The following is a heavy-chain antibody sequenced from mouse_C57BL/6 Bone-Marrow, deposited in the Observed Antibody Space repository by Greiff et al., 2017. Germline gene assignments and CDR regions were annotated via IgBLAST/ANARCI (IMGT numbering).Heavy chain of an antibody. J-gene: IGHJ4*01. D-gene: IGHD2-4*01. CDR3: ARGAISYDYDRHGYSYAIDY. CDR2: INPSSGYT. V-gene: IGHV1-7*01. CDR1: GYTFTSYW. Sequence: QVQLKESGAELAKPGASVKLSCKASGYTFTSYWMHWVKQRPGQGLEWIGYINPSSGYTKYNQKFKDKATLTADKSSSTAYMQLSSLTYEDSAVYYYARGAISYDYDRHGYSYAIDYWGQGTSVTVSS.